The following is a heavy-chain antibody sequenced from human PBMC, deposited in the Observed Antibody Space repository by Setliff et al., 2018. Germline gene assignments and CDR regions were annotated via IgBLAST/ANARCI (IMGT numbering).Heavy chain of an antibody. CDR3: ATSGYSGYDHAFDI. CDR1: GYSFSNYW. Sequence: GESPKISCQASGYSFSNYWIAWVRQMPGKGLEWMGIIFPGDSETKYSPSFQGQVTISADKSTTTAHLRWSSLKASDTATYYCATSGYSGYDHAFDIWGQGALVTVSS. CDR2: IFPGDSET. J-gene: IGHJ3*02. V-gene: IGHV5-51*01. D-gene: IGHD5-12*01.